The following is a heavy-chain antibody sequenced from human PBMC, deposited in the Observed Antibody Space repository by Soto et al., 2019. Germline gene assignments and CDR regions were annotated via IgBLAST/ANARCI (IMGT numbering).Heavy chain of an antibody. CDR2: LYYSGNT. Sequence: HSYTLALSCTVSGGSISPFYLGWVRQPPGKGQEWIGYLYYSGNTNYNPSLKSRVTISVDASKNQVSLRLTSVTAADTAVYYCARVGGVAARTFDYWGQGTVVTVSS. CDR3: ARVGGVAARTFDY. V-gene: IGHV4-59*07. J-gene: IGHJ4*02. D-gene: IGHD2-15*01. CDR1: GGSISPFY.